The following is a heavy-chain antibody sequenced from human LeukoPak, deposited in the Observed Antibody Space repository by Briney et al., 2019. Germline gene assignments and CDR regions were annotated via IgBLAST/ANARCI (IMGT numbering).Heavy chain of an antibody. Sequence: GGSLRLSCAASGFTFSSYAMSWVRQAPGKGLEWVSAISGSGGSIYYADSVKGRFTISRDNSKNTLYLQMNSLRAEDTAVYYCAKDLVYYYDSSGYYSFDYWGQGTLVTVSS. CDR2: ISGSGGSI. CDR1: GFTFSSYA. V-gene: IGHV3-23*01. J-gene: IGHJ4*02. D-gene: IGHD3-22*01. CDR3: AKDLVYYYDSSGYYSFDY.